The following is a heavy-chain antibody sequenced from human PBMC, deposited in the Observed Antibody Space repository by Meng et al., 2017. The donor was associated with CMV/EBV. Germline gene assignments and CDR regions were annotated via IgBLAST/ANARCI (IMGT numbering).Heavy chain of an antibody. CDR1: GYTFTGYY. J-gene: IGHJ5*02. CDR2: INPNSGGT. CDR3: ARDRVVRIVGATTDWFDP. V-gene: IGHV1-2*02. D-gene: IGHD1-26*01. Sequence: ASVKVSCKASGYTFTGYYMLWVRQAPGQGLEWMGWINPNSGGTNYAQMFQGRVTMTRDTSISTAYMELSRLRSDDTAVYYCARDRVVRIVGATTDWFDPWGQGTLVTVSS.